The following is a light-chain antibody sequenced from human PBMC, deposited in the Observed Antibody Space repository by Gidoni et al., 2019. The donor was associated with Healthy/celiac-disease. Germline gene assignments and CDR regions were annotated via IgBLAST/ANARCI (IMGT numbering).Light chain of an antibody. V-gene: IGKV3-20*01. CDR1: QSVSSTY. Sequence: EIVLTQSPGTLSLSPGERATLPCRANQSVSSTYLAWYQQRPGQAPRLLIFGASSRATGIPDRFSGSGSGTDFTLTISRLEPEDFAVYYCQHYGSSPFTFGPGTKVDIK. J-gene: IGKJ3*01. CDR3: QHYGSSPFT. CDR2: GAS.